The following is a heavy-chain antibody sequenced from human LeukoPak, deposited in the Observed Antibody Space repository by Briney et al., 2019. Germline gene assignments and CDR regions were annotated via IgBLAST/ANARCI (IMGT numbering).Heavy chain of an antibody. CDR2: IHPHSGDT. CDR3: AREDCTSGSCYQNFDF. J-gene: IGHJ4*02. Sequence: ASVKVSCKASGFTFTGHYFHWVRQAPGQGLEWMGWIHPHSGDTGYAQMFQGRVSMTRDTSVSTAYMELSSPRSDDTAVYYCAREDCTSGSCYQNFDFWGQGTLVTVSS. D-gene: IGHD2-15*01. V-gene: IGHV1-2*02. CDR1: GFTFTGHY.